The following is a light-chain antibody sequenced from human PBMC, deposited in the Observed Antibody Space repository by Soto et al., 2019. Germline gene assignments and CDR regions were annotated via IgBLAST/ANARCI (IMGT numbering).Light chain of an antibody. J-gene: IGLJ1*01. CDR3: TSYAGGDDV. CDR1: SSDVGGYNY. V-gene: IGLV2-8*01. Sequence: QSALTQPPSASGSPGQSVTISCSGTSSDVGGYNYVSWYHQHPAKVPLLMVYEVHTRPSGVPYRFSGSNSGNTASLTVSGLQAEDESDYYCTSYAGGDDVFGTGTKLTVL. CDR2: EVH.